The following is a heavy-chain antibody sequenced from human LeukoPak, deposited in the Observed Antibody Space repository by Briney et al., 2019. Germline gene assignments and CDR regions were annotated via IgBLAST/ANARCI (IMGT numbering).Heavy chain of an antibody. D-gene: IGHD4-17*01. V-gene: IGHV4-61*01. CDR1: GGSVSSGSYY. J-gene: IGHJ4*02. Sequence: SETLSLTCTVSGGSVSSGSYYWSWIRQPPGKGLEWIGYIYYSGSTNYNPSLKSRVTISVDTSKNQFSLKLSSVTAADTAVYYCARDSTTVTSYYYFGYWGQGTRVTVSS. CDR2: IYYSGST. CDR3: ARDSTTVTSYYYFGY.